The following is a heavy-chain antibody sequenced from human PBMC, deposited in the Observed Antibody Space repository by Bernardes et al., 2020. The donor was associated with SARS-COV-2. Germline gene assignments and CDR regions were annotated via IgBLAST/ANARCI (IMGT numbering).Heavy chain of an antibody. Sequence: SETLSLTCAVYGGSFSGYYWSWIRQPPGKGLEWIGEINHSGSTNYNPSLKSRVTISVDTSKNQFSLKLSSVTAADTAVYCCAVNGAYYDILTGYQATAFDIWGQGTMVTVSS. CDR1: GGSFSGYY. J-gene: IGHJ3*02. V-gene: IGHV4-34*01. D-gene: IGHD3-9*01. CDR2: INHSGST. CDR3: AVNGAYYDILTGYQATAFDI.